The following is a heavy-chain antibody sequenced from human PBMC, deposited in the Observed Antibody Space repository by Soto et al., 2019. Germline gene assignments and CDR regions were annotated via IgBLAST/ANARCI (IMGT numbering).Heavy chain of an antibody. D-gene: IGHD6-19*01. CDR1: GFTFSSYG. J-gene: IGHJ4*02. CDR3: AKDWYASGPHYFDY. CDR2: ISYEGSNK. V-gene: IGHV3-30*18. Sequence: QVQLVESGGGVVQPGRSLRLSCAASGFTFSSYGMHWVRQAPGKGLELVAVISYEGSNKYYADSVKGRFTISRDNPKNTLYLQMNSLRAEDTAVYYCAKDWYASGPHYFDYWGQGSLVTVSS.